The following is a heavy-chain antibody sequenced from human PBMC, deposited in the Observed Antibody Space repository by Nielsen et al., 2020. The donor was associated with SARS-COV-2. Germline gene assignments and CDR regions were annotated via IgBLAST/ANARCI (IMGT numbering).Heavy chain of an antibody. CDR3: ASPPVSAGDLDYYYGMDV. D-gene: IGHD3-10*01. CDR2: ISSSSSTI. V-gene: IGHV3-48*01. CDR1: GFTFSSYI. Sequence: SLNLSCASSGFTFSSYIMNRVRQAPGKGLEWVSYISSSSSTIYYADSVKGRFTISRDNAKNSLYLQMNSLRAEDTAVYYCASPPVSAGDLDYYYGMDVWGQGTTVTVSS. J-gene: IGHJ6*02.